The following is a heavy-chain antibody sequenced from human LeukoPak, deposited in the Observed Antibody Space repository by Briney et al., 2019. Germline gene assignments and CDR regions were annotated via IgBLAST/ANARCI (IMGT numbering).Heavy chain of an antibody. Sequence: GGSLRLSCAASGFTFSSYWMSWVRQAPRKGLEWVANIKQDGSEKYYVDSVKGRFTISRDNAKNSLYLQMNSLRAEDTAVYYCARVVDTAMGDFDYWGQGTLVTVSS. V-gene: IGHV3-7*01. D-gene: IGHD5-18*01. CDR1: GFTFSSYW. J-gene: IGHJ4*02. CDR2: IKQDGSEK. CDR3: ARVVDTAMGDFDY.